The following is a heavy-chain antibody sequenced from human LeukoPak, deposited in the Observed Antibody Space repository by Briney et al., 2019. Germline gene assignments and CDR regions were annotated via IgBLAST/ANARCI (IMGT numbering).Heavy chain of an antibody. CDR2: ISWNSGSI. J-gene: IGHJ3*02. CDR3: AKGDYYDSSGYYYRAFDI. V-gene: IGHV3-9*01. CDR1: GFTFSTYS. Sequence: GGSLRLSCAASGFTFSTYSMNWVRQAPGKGLEWVSGISWNSGSIGYADSVKGRFTISRDNAKNSLYLQMNSLRAEDTALYYWAKGDYYDSSGYYYRAFDIWGQGTMVTVSS. D-gene: IGHD3-22*01.